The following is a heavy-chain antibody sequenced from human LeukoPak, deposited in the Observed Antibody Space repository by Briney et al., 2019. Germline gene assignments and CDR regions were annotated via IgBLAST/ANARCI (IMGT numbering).Heavy chain of an antibody. J-gene: IGHJ3*02. V-gene: IGHV3-30*18. CDR1: GFTFSSYG. CDR3: TKGKDLYGALDI. Sequence: PGGSLRLSCAASGFTFSSYGMHWVRQAPGKGLEWVAVISYDGSNKYYADSVKGRFTISRDNSKNTLYLQMNSLRVEDTAVYYCTKGKDLYGALDIWGQGTMVAVSS. CDR2: ISYDGSNK. D-gene: IGHD3-16*01.